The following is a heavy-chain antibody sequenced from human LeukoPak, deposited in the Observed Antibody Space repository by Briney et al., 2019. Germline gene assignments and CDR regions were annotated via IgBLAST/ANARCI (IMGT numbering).Heavy chain of an antibody. CDR1: GFTFSSYS. CDR3: ARESNMPRGYYGSGSYSDY. CDR2: ISSSSSYI. V-gene: IGHV3-21*01. J-gene: IGHJ4*02. D-gene: IGHD3-10*01. Sequence: GGSLRLPCAASGFTFSSYSMNWVRQAPGKGLEWVSSISSSSSYIYYADSVKGRFTISRDNAKNSLYLQMNSLRAEDTAVYYCARESNMPRGYYGSGSYSDYWGQGTLVTVSS.